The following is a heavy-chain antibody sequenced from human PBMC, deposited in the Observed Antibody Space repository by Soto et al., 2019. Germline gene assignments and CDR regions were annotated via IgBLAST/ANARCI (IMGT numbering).Heavy chain of an antibody. Sequence: SETLSLTCSVSGAPFSSNDYFWAWIRQPPGRGLEFIASMHASGGTYHASSLKSRATMSLDTSKDLFSLKLQSVTAADTGTYYCAAIVVGATRHSDVDHWGQGTLVTVSS. CDR1: GAPFSSNDYF. J-gene: IGHJ4*02. CDR3: AAIVVGATRHSDVDH. D-gene: IGHD2-15*01. CDR2: MHASGGT. V-gene: IGHV4-39*01.